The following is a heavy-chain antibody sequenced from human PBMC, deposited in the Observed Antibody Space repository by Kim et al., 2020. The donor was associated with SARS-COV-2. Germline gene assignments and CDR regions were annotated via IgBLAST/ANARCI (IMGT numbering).Heavy chain of an antibody. V-gene: IGHV5-51*01. CDR1: GYSFTSYW. J-gene: IGHJ5*02. CDR3: ATVKAAAGRRGENWFDP. D-gene: IGHD6-13*01. CDR2: IYPGDSDT. Sequence: GESLKISCKGSGYSFTSYWIGWVRQMPGKGLEWMGIIYPGDSDTRYSPSFQGQVTISADKSISTAYLQWSSLKASDTAMYYCATVKAAAGRRGENWFDPWGQGTLVTVSS.